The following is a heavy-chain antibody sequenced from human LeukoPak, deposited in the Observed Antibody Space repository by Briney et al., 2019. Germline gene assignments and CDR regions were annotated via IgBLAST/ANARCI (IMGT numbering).Heavy chain of an antibody. Sequence: PGRSLRLSCAASGFTFSSYAMHWVRQAPGKGLEWVAVISYDGSNKYYADSVKGRFTISRDNSKNTLYLQMNSLRAEDTAVYYCARDGYYYGSGSYSPLDYWGQGTLVTVSS. CDR2: ISYDGSNK. D-gene: IGHD3-10*01. CDR1: GFTFSSYA. J-gene: IGHJ4*02. CDR3: ARDGYYYGSGSYSPLDY. V-gene: IGHV3-30*01.